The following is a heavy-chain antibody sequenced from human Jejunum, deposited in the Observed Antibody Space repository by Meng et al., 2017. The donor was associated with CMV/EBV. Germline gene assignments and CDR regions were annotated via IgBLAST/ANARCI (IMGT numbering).Heavy chain of an antibody. CDR2: ISPYNGNT. J-gene: IGHJ4*02. D-gene: IGHD5-18*01. CDR1: GYVFNTKG. CDR3: ARERPGSGYQVTDY. Sequence: GYVFNTKGISWVRQASGQGFEWMGWISPYNGNTKLADKFQGRVTLTTDSSTRTVYMELRSLTSDDTAVYYCARERPGSGYQVTDYWGQGTLDTVSS. V-gene: IGHV1-18*01.